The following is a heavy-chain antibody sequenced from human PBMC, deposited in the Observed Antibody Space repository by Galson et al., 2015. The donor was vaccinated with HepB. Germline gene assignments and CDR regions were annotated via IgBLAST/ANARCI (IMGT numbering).Heavy chain of an antibody. CDR2: ISYDGSFR. V-gene: IGHV3-30*18. CDR3: AKGGSGQINMMKNRILGCDP. Sequence: SLRLSCASSGFSFSNYGIHWVRQAPGKGLEWMAVISYDGSFRYYADSVKGRFTVSRDSSRSMLYLQMNSLRVEGTAVYYRAKGGSGQINMMKNRILGCDPWGQGTQVTVSS. CDR1: GFSFSNYG. D-gene: IGHD2/OR15-2a*01. J-gene: IGHJ5*02.